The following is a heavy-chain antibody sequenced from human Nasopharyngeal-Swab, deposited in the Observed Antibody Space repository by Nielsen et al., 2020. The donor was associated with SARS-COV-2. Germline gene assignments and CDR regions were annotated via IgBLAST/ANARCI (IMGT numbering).Heavy chain of an antibody. D-gene: IGHD6-19*01. CDR1: GYTFTGYY. V-gene: IGHV1-2*06. Sequence: ASVKVSCKASGYTFTGYYMHWVRQALGQGLEWMGRINPNSGGTNYAQKFQGRVTMTRDTSISTAYMELSRLRSDDTAVYYCARVLYSSGGWFDPWGQGTLVTVSS. CDR2: INPNSGGT. CDR3: ARVLYSSGGWFDP. J-gene: IGHJ5*02.